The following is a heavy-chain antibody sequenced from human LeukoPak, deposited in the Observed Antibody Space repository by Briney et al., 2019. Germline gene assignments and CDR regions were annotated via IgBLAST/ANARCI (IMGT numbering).Heavy chain of an antibody. CDR1: GFTVSSNY. V-gene: IGHV3-53*01. D-gene: IGHD1-26*01. CDR2: IYSGGST. CDR3: ARALSREHAFEI. Sequence: PGGSLRLSCAASGFTVSSNYMSWVRQAPGKGLEWVSVIYSGGSTYYADSVKGRFTISRDNSKDTLYLQMNSLRVEDTAVYYCARALSREHAFEIWGQGTMVTVSS. J-gene: IGHJ3*02.